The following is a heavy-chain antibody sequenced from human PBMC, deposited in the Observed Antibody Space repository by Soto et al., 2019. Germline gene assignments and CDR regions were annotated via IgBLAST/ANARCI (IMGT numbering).Heavy chain of an antibody. V-gene: IGHV3-21*01. CDR2: ISGSGTHI. CDR3: ARDLDSVLFRWHYVDS. CDR1: GFTFNTFS. J-gene: IGHJ4*02. Sequence: EVQLVESGGGLVKPGGSLRLSCAASGFTFNTFSMNWVRQAPGNGLEWVASISGSGTHIYYADSIKGRFTISRDNAKNSLFLQMNRLRAEDTALYFCARDLDSVLFRWHYVDSWGQGTLVTVSS. D-gene: IGHD1-1*01.